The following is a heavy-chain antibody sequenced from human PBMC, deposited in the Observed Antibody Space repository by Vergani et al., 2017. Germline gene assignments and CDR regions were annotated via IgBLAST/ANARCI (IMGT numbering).Heavy chain of an antibody. J-gene: IGHJ6*02. Sequence: QVQLVQSGAEVKKPGASVKVSCKASGYTLTSYDINWVRQATGQGLEWMGWMNPNSGNTGYAQKFQGRVPMTRNTSISTAYMELSSLRSEDTAVYYCARGPNYDFWSGYGGYYGMDVWGQGTTVTVSS. V-gene: IGHV1-8*01. CDR2: MNPNSGNT. D-gene: IGHD3-3*01. CDR3: ARGPNYDFWSGYGGYYGMDV. CDR1: GYTLTSYD.